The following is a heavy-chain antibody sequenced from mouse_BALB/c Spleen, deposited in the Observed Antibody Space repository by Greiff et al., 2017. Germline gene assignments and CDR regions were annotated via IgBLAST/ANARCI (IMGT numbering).Heavy chain of an antibody. J-gene: IGHJ4*01. D-gene: IGHD5-1*01. CDR2: IDPANGNT. CDR3: ARGYEYPYYAMDY. V-gene: IGHV14-3*02. CDR1: GFNIKDTY. Sequence: EVQLQQSGAELVKPGASVKLSCTASGFNIKDTYMHWVKQRPEQGLEWIGRIDPANGNTKYDPKFQGKATITADTSSNTAYLQLSSLTSEDTAVYYCARGYEYPYYAMDYWGQGTSVTVSS.